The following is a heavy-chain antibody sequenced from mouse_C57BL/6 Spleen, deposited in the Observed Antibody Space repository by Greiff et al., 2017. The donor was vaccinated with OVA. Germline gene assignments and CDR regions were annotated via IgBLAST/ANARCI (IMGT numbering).Heavy chain of an antibody. D-gene: IGHD1-1*01. Sequence: VKLMESGAELVRPGTSVKVSCKASGYAFTNYLIEWVKQRPGQGLEWIGVINPGSGGTNYNEKFKGKATLTADKSSSTAYMQLSSLTSEDSAVYFCARKAYGSSVGYVDYWGQGTTLTVSS. CDR1: GYAFTNYL. J-gene: IGHJ2*01. CDR2: INPGSGGT. CDR3: ARKAYGSSVGYVDY. V-gene: IGHV1-54*01.